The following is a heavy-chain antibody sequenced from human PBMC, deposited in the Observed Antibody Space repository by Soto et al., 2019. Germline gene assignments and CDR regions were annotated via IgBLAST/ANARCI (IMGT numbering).Heavy chain of an antibody. CDR1: GGTFSSYA. CDR3: ARGVSGGEDFDI. J-gene: IGHJ3*02. D-gene: IGHD5-12*01. Sequence: SVKVSCKASGGTFSSYAISWVRQAPGQGLEWMGGIIPIFGTANYAQKFQGRVTITADESTSTAYMELSSLRSEDTAVYYCARGVSGGEDFDIWGQGTMGTVS. CDR2: IIPIFGTA. V-gene: IGHV1-69*13.